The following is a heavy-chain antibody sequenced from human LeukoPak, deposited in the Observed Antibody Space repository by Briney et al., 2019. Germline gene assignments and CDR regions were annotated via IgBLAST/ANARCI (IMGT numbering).Heavy chain of an antibody. Sequence: ASVKVSCKASGGTFSSYAISWVRQAPGQGLEWMGWISAYNGNTNYAQKLQGRVTMTTDTSTSTAYMELRSLRSDDTAVYYCARDLGGGGSYYNWFDPWGQGTLVTVSS. CDR1: GGTFSSYA. J-gene: IGHJ5*02. D-gene: IGHD1-26*01. CDR3: ARDLGGGGSYYNWFDP. CDR2: ISAYNGNT. V-gene: IGHV1-18*01.